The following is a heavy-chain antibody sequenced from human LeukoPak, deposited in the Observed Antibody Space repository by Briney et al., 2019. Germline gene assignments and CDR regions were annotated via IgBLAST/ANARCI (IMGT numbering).Heavy chain of an antibody. CDR1: GFTFSSYA. V-gene: IGHV3-21*01. D-gene: IGHD1-26*01. Sequence: GGSLRLSCAASGFTFSSYAMSWVRQAPGKGLEWVSSISSSSSYIYYADSVKGRFTISRDNAKNSLYLQMNSLRAEDTAVYYCARDSSGSYFHWIDYWGQGTLVTVSS. J-gene: IGHJ4*02. CDR3: ARDSSGSYFHWIDY. CDR2: ISSSSSYI.